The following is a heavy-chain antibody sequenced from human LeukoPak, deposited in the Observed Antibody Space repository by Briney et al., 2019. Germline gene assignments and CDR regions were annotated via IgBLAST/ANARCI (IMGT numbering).Heavy chain of an antibody. CDR3: ARDSSLMGSGWYFGY. CDR1: GFTFSSYW. J-gene: IGHJ4*02. CDR2: IKQDGSEK. V-gene: IGHV3-7*01. Sequence: GGSLRLSCAASGFTFSSYWMSWVRQAPGKGLEWVANIKQDGSEKYYVDSVKGRFTISRDNAKNSLYLQMNSLRAEDTAVYYCARDSSLMGSGWYFGYWGQGTLVTVSS. D-gene: IGHD6-19*01.